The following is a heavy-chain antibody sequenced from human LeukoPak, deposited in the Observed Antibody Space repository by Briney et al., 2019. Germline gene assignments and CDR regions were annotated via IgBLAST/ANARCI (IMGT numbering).Heavy chain of an antibody. J-gene: IGHJ4*02. V-gene: IGHV1-3*04. CDR1: GYTFTSYG. CDR3: ARDLYYFGSGSPASAFDY. Sequence: ASVKVSCKASGYTFTSYGISWVRQAPGQGLEWMGGINTGNGNTKYSQRFQGRVTITRDTSASTAYMELISLRSEDTAVYYCARDLYYFGSGSPASAFDYWGQGTLVTVSS. D-gene: IGHD3-10*01. CDR2: INTGNGNT.